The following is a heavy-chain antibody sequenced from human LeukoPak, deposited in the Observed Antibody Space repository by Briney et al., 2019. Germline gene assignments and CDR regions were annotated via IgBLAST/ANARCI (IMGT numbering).Heavy chain of an antibody. Sequence: GGSLRLSCSASGFTFSNFWMAWVRQAPGKGLEWVTNISHDGSEKYCVDSVKGRFTISRDNAKNSLYLQMNSLRAEDTAVYYCARGRDYGDYADYWGQGTLVTVSS. CDR1: GFTFSNFW. CDR2: ISHDGSEK. V-gene: IGHV3-7*02. CDR3: ARGRDYGDYADY. D-gene: IGHD4-17*01. J-gene: IGHJ4*02.